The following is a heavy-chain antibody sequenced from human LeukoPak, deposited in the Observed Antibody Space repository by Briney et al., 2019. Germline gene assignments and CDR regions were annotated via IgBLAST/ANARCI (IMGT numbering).Heavy chain of an antibody. Sequence: GGSLRLSCAASGFTFSSYAMSWVRQAPGKGLEWVSAISGSGGSTYYADSVKGRFTISRDNSKYTLYLQMNSLRAEDTAVYYCAKAGVPAAIAAWFDPWGQGTLVTVSS. CDR3: AKAGVPAAIAAWFDP. D-gene: IGHD2-2*02. CDR2: ISGSGGST. CDR1: GFTFSSYA. J-gene: IGHJ5*02. V-gene: IGHV3-23*01.